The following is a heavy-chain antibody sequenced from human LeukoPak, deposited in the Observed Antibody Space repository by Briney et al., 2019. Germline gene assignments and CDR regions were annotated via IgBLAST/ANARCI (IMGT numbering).Heavy chain of an antibody. Sequence: GGSLRLSCAASGFTFSSYSMNWVRQAPGKGLEWVSSISSSSSYIYYADSVKGRFTISRDNAKNSMYLQMNSLRAEDTAVYYCARDSRNRYCSSTSCYTIVGGMDVWGQGTTVTVS. V-gene: IGHV3-21*01. CDR1: GFTFSSYS. J-gene: IGHJ6*02. CDR3: ARDSRNRYCSSTSCYTIVGGMDV. D-gene: IGHD2-2*02. CDR2: ISSSSSYI.